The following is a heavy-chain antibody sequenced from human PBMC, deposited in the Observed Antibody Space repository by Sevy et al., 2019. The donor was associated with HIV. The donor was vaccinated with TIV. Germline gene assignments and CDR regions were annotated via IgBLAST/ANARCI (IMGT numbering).Heavy chain of an antibody. Sequence: GGSLRLSCAASGFTFSSYAMSWVRQAPGKGLEWVSAISGSGGSTYYADSVKGRFTISSDNSKNTLYLQMNSLRAEDTAVYYCAKDRDGDWDYFDYWGQGTLVTVSS. J-gene: IGHJ4*02. CDR2: ISGSGGST. V-gene: IGHV3-23*01. CDR1: GFTFSSYA. D-gene: IGHD2-21*02. CDR3: AKDRDGDWDYFDY.